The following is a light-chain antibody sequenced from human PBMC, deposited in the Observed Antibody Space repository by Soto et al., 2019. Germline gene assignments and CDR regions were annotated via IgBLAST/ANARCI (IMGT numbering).Light chain of an antibody. CDR1: QSISSW. Sequence: DIQMTQSPSTLSASVGDRFTITCRASQSISSWLAWYQQKPGKAPKLLIYHASSLESGVPSRFRGSGSGTEFTLSISSLQPDDFEPYYCQQYNSYSWTFGQGTKVDIK. J-gene: IGKJ1*01. V-gene: IGKV1-5*01. CDR3: QQYNSYSWT. CDR2: HAS.